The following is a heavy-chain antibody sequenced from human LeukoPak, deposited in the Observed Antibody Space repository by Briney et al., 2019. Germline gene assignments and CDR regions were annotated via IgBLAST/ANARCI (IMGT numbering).Heavy chain of an antibody. V-gene: IGHV4-59*01. CDR2: IYYSGST. CDR1: GGSITSYY. J-gene: IGHJ6*03. Sequence: PSETLSLTCTVSGGSITSYYWSWIRQPPGKGLEWIGYIYYSGSTNYNPSLKSRVTISVDTSKNQFSLKLSSVTAADTAVYYCARAGEGDFWSGSYYYYYMDVWGKGTTVTVSS. CDR3: ARAGEGDFWSGSYYYYYMDV. D-gene: IGHD3-3*01.